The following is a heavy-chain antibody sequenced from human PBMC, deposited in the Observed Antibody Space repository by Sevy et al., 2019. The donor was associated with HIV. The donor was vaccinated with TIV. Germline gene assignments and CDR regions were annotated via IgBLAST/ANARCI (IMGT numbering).Heavy chain of an antibody. Sequence: GASLRLSCVASGFAFSNYYAMHWVRQAPGKGLEWVALISYDGSDKYYADSVKGRFTISRDNFKNTLFLQMNSLTTEDTAVYYCARPRANYVDHYFFYAMDVWGQGTTVTVSS. CDR2: ISYDGSDK. D-gene: IGHD4-17*01. CDR3: ARPRANYVDHYFFYAMDV. CDR1: GFAFSNYYA. J-gene: IGHJ6*02. V-gene: IGHV3-30-3*01.